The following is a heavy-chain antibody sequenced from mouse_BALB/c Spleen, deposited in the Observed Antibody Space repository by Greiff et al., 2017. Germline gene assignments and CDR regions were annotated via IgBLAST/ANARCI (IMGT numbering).Heavy chain of an antibody. CDR2: ISYSGST. J-gene: IGHJ3*01. D-gene: IGHD2-3*01. CDR1: GDSITSCY. V-gene: IGHV3-8*02. Sequence: EVQLQESGPSLVKPSQSLSLTCSVTGDSITSCYWNWIRQFPGNKLEYMGYISYSGSTYYNPSLKSRISITRDTSKNQYYLQLNSVTTEDTATYYCATGGDGYYDVFADWGQGTLVTVAA. CDR3: ATGGDGYYDVFAD.